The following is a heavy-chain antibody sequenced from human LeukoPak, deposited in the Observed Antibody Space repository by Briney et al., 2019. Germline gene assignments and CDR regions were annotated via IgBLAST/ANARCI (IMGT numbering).Heavy chain of an antibody. CDR3: ARGDSREN. V-gene: IGHV3-21*06. D-gene: IGHD3-22*01. J-gene: IGHJ4*02. CDR2: ISSSSGYI. Sequence: PGGSLRLSCAASGFSFSGYSMNWVRQAPGKGLEWVSSISSSSGYIHYADSVKGRFTISRDNGKNSLYLQMSSLRAEDTAVYYCARGDSRENWGQGTLVTVSS. CDR1: GFSFSGYS.